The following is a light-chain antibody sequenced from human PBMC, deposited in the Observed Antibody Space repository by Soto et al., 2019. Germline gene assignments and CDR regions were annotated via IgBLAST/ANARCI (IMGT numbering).Light chain of an antibody. CDR3: QQYYSTAAT. J-gene: IGKJ1*01. V-gene: IGKV3-11*01. CDR1: QSVSSY. CDR2: DAS. Sequence: EIVLTQSPATLSLSPGERATLSCRASQSVSSYLAWYQQKPGQAPRLLIYDASNRATGIPARYSGSGSGTDFTLTISSLEPEDGAVYYFQQYYSTAATFGQGTKVEIK.